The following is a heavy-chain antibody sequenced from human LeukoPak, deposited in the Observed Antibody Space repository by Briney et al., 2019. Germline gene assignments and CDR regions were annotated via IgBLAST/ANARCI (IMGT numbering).Heavy chain of an antibody. CDR2: ISGSGGST. V-gene: IGHV3-23*01. Sequence: GGSLRLSCAASGFTFSSYAMSWVRQAPGKGLEWVSAISGSGGSTYYADSVKGRFTISRDNSKNTLYLQVNSLRAEDTAVYYCAKDRTGGIAVAGRGAYYYYGMDVWGQGTTVTVSS. CDR1: GFTFSSYA. D-gene: IGHD6-19*01. CDR3: AKDRTGGIAVAGRGAYYYYGMDV. J-gene: IGHJ6*02.